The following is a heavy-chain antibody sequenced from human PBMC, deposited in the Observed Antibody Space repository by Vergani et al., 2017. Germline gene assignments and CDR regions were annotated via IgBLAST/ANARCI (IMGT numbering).Heavy chain of an antibody. CDR2: IYPGDSDT. J-gene: IGHJ3*02. D-gene: IGHD3-22*01. CDR1: GYSFTSYW. CDR3: ASSSLYYDSSGYPLSAFDI. Sequence: EVQLVQSGAEVKKPGESLKISCKGSGYSFTSYWIGWVRQMPGKGLEWMGIIYPGDSDTRYSPSFQGQVTIAADKSISTAYLQWSSLKASDTAMYYCASSSLYYDSSGYPLSAFDIWGQGTMVTVSS. V-gene: IGHV5-51*03.